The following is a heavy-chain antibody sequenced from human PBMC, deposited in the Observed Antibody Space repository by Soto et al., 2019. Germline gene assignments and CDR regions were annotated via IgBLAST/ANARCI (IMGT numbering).Heavy chain of an antibody. CDR3: ATLGYCSGGSCYPALSIAY. J-gene: IGHJ4*02. Sequence: GSLRLSCAASGFTFSSYAMSWVRQAPGKGLEWVSAISGSGGSTYYADSVKGRFTISRDNSKNTLYLQMNSLRAEDTAVYYCATLGYCSGGSCYPALSIAYWGQGTLVTVSS. CDR1: GFTFSSYA. D-gene: IGHD2-15*01. V-gene: IGHV3-23*01. CDR2: ISGSGGST.